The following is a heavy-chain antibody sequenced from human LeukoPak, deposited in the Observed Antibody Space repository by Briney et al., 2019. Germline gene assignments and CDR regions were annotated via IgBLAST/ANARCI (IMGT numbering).Heavy chain of an antibody. CDR2: INRVGGGI. CDR3: ATYINWVAGDV. CDR1: GVTFSEAW. J-gene: IGHJ6*02. V-gene: IGHV3-7*01. D-gene: IGHD1-1*01. Sequence: GGALRLSCAASGVTFSEAWMSWVRQVPGQGLEGVAHINRVGGGIQYVDSVKGRFTISRDNAKGSVHLQMNSLRAEDTAIYHCATYINWVAGDVWGQGTTVIVSS.